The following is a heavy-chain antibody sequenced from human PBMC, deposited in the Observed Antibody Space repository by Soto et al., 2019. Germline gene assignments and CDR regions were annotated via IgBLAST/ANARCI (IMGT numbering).Heavy chain of an antibody. CDR2: IYSGGST. CDR3: ARGLRYSLGAFDI. V-gene: IGHV3-66*01. D-gene: IGHD3-9*01. J-gene: IGHJ3*02. Sequence: EVQLVESGGGLVQPGGSLRLSCAASGFTVSSNYMSWDRQAPGKGLEWVSVIYSGGSTYYADSVKGRFTISRDNSKNTLYLQMNSLRAEDTAVYYCARGLRYSLGAFDIWGQGTMVTVSS. CDR1: GFTVSSNY.